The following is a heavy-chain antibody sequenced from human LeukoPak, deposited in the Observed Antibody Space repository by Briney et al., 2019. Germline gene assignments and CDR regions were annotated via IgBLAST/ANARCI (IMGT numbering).Heavy chain of an antibody. CDR2: ISSSSSYI. Sequence: SGGSLRLSCAASGFTFSSYSMNWVRQAPGKGLEWVSSISSSSSYIYYADSVKGRFTISRDNAKNSLYLQMNSLRAEDTAVYYCARAVAVAGTGADYWGQGTLVTVSS. D-gene: IGHD6-19*01. CDR3: ARAVAVAGTGADY. CDR1: GFTFSSYS. V-gene: IGHV3-21*01. J-gene: IGHJ4*02.